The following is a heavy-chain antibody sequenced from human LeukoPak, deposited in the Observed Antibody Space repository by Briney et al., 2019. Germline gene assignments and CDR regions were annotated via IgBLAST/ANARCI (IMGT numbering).Heavy chain of an antibody. CDR1: GYSFSSYW. J-gene: IGHJ4*02. V-gene: IGHV5-51*01. CDR2: IYPGDSDT. CDR3: ARLYDILTGNSFDF. D-gene: IGHD3-9*01. Sequence: GESLKISCKGSGYSFSSYWIGWVRQMPGKGLEWVGIIYPGDSDTRYSPSFEGQVTISADKSISTAYLQWSSLKASDTAMYYCARLYDILTGNSFDFWGQGTLVTVSS.